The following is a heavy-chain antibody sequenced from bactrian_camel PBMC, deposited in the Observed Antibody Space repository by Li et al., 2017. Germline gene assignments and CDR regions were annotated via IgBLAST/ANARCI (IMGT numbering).Heavy chain of an antibody. Sequence: VQLVESGGGSVQAGGSLRLSCQASGRIYNDYVFGWYRQAPGNECEMVASITVGGDTRYGRSVKGRFTIAQDVAKSTVYLQMSSLKTEDTAMYYCAATHTGGDLLDQLQWTYWGQGTQVTVS. CDR1: GRIYNDYV. V-gene: IGHV3S53*01. CDR2: ITVGGDT. J-gene: IGHJ4*01. D-gene: IGHD2*01. CDR3: AATHTGGDLLDQLQWTY.